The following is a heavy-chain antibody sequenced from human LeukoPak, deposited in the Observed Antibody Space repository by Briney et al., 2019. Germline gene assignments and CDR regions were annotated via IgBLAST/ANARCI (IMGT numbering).Heavy chain of an antibody. J-gene: IGHJ5*02. D-gene: IGHD3-22*01. Sequence: ASVKVSCKASGYTFTGYYMHWVRQAPGQGLEWMGWINPNSGGTNYAQKFQGRVTMTRDTSISTAYMELNRLRSDDTAVYYCARPYYYDSSEGSWFDPWGQGTLVTVSS. CDR2: INPNSGGT. V-gene: IGHV1-2*02. CDR1: GYTFTGYY. CDR3: ARPYYYDSSEGSWFDP.